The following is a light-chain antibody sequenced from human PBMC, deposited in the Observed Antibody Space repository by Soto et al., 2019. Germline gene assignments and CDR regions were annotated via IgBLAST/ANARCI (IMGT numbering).Light chain of an antibody. V-gene: IGKV3-20*01. CDR2: GAS. CDR1: QSVTRSY. CDR3: QQYENSPYT. J-gene: IGKJ2*01. Sequence: EIVLTQSLGTLSLSPGERATLSCRASQSVTRSYFAWYQQQPGQAPRLLIYGASSRATGIPDRFSGSGSGTVFTLTSSRLEHEDFALYYCQQYENSPYTFGQGTKLEIK.